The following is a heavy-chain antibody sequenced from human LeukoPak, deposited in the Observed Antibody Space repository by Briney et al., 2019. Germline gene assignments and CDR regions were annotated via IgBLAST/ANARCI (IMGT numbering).Heavy chain of an antibody. D-gene: IGHD5-24*01. CDR3: AKGGLRGYNAVFDY. CDR1: GFTFSSYA. J-gene: IGHJ4*02. Sequence: GGSLTLFCAASGFTFSSYAMSWVRQAPGKGLEWVSAISGSGGSTYYADSVKGRFTISRDNSKNTLYLQMNSLRAEDTAVYYCAKGGLRGYNAVFDYWGQGTLVTVSS. V-gene: IGHV3-23*01. CDR2: ISGSGGST.